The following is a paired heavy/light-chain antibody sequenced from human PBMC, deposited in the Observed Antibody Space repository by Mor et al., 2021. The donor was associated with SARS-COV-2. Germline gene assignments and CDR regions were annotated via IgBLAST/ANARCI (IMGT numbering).Heavy chain of an antibody. CDR2: INPVGGYT. CDR1: GYSFSSYY. CDR3: ARAKAVAGDTFDH. D-gene: IGHD6-19*01. J-gene: IGHJ4*02. V-gene: IGHV1-46*01. Sequence: QAQLVQSGTEVKKPGASATVSCKASGYSFSSYYMHWVRQAPGKGPEWVGMINPVGGYTNYAQGFEGRVSMTRDTSTSTVYMKLSSLRSEDTAIYYCARAKAVAGDTFDHWGQGTLVTVSS.
Light chain of an antibody. CDR1: QSVLLSSTNENY. CDR2: WAS. J-gene: IGKJ4*01. V-gene: IGKV4-1*01. CDR3: QQYYAPPAT. Sequence: DIVVTQSPDSLAVSLGERATINCKSSQSVLLSSTNENYLAWYQQKPGQPPKLLIYWASTRESGVPDRFSGGGSGTDFTLTISNLQAEDVAVYYCQQYYAPPATFGGGTKVEIK.